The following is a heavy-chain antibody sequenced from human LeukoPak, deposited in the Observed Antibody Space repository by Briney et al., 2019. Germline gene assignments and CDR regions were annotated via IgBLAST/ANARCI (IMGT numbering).Heavy chain of an antibody. CDR2: INHSGST. CDR1: GGSFSGYY. Sequence: SETLSLTCAVYGGSFSGYYWSCIRQLPGKGLEWIGEINHSGSTNYNPSLKSRVTISVDTSKNQFSLKLSSVTAADTAVYYCASSNWAWVAVAWGLGTLVTVSS. V-gene: IGHV4-34*01. J-gene: IGHJ4*02. CDR3: ASSNWAWVAVA. D-gene: IGHD7-27*01.